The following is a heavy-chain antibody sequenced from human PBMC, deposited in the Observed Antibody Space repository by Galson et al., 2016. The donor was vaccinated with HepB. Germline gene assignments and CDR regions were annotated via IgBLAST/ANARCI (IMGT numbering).Heavy chain of an antibody. CDR1: GFTVSSYY. Sequence: SLRLSCAASGFTVSSYYMSWVRQAPGKELEWVSVIFYGGTTYYADSVEGRFTISRDDSMNTLYLQMNSLTAEDTAVYFCARTSYRECTGTRCVNFRYYYYYMDVWGKGTTVTVSS. CDR3: ARTSYRECTGTRCVNFRYYYYYMDV. D-gene: IGHD2-8*02. CDR2: IFYGGTT. J-gene: IGHJ6*03. V-gene: IGHV3-53*01.